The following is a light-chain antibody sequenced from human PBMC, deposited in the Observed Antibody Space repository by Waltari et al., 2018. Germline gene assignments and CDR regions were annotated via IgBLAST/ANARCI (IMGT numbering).Light chain of an antibody. CDR2: WAS. CDR1: QNLLYNSNNKNY. J-gene: IGKJ1*01. V-gene: IGKV4-1*01. CDR3: QQFFGTPWT. Sequence: DIVLTQSPDSLPVSLGERATINCKPSQNLLYNSNNKNYLAWYQQKPGQPPKLLIYWASTRQFGVPERFSGSGSGTDFTLTISSLQAEDVAVYYCQQFFGTPWTFGQGTKVEIK.